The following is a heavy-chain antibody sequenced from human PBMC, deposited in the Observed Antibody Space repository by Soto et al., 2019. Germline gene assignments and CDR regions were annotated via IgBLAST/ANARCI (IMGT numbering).Heavy chain of an antibody. V-gene: IGHV4-59*08. CDR1: GGFLSSYY. J-gene: IGHJ3*02. CDR3: ARYCSSTSCYRDAFDI. D-gene: IGHD2-2*01. Sequence: SETRCLPCTGSGGFLSSYYWSWIRQPPGKGLEWIGYIYYSGSTNYNPSLKSRVTISVDTSKNQFSLKLSSVTAADTAVYYCARYCSSTSCYRDAFDIWGQGTMVTVSS. CDR2: IYYSGST.